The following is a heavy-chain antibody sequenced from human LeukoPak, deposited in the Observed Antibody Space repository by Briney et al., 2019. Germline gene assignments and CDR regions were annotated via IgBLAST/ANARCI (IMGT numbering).Heavy chain of an antibody. V-gene: IGHV3-30*02. CDR1: GFTFSSYG. Sequence: PGGSLRLSCAASGFTFSSYGMHWVRQAPGKGLEWVAFIRYDGSNKYYADSVKGRFTISRDNSKNTLYLQMNSLRAEDTAVYYCAKGLYCSSTNCYTPDYWGQGTLVTVSS. CDR2: IRYDGSNK. CDR3: AKGLYCSSTNCYTPDY. D-gene: IGHD2-2*02. J-gene: IGHJ4*02.